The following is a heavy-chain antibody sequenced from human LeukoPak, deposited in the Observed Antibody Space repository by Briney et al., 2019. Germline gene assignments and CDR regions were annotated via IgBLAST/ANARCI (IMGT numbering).Heavy chain of an antibody. CDR1: GGSISSSNW. CDR2: IYHSGST. Sequence: SGSLSLTCAVSGGSISSSNWWSWVRQPPGKGLEWIGEIYHSGSTNYNPSLKSRVTISVDTSKNQFSLKLSSVTAADTAVYYCASAGYSSSSFDYWGQGTLVTVSS. V-gene: IGHV4-4*02. D-gene: IGHD6-6*01. J-gene: IGHJ4*02. CDR3: ASAGYSSSSFDY.